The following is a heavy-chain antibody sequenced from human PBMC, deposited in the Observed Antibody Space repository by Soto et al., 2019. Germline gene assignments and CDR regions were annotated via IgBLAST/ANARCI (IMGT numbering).Heavy chain of an antibody. Sequence: QVQLQESGPGLVKPSETLSLTCTVSGGSISSYYWSWIRQPPGKGLEWIGYIYYSGSTNYNPSLKSRITISVDTSKKQFSLKLSSVTAAATAVYYCARVRGYSYGYGSFDYWGQGTLVTVSS. V-gene: IGHV4-59*01. D-gene: IGHD5-18*01. J-gene: IGHJ4*02. CDR3: ARVRGYSYGYGSFDY. CDR2: IYYSGST. CDR1: GGSISSYY.